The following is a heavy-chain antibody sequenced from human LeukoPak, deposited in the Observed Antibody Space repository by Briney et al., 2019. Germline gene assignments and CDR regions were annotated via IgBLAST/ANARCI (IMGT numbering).Heavy chain of an antibody. CDR3: ARDEIDY. CDR2: ISSGGVGS. CDR1: GFTFSSYA. J-gene: IGHJ4*02. Sequence: QSGGSLRLSCAASGFTFSSYAMSWVRQAPGKGLEWVSGISSGGVGSYYADSVKGRFTISRDNAKNSLYLQMNSLRAEDTAVYYCARDEIDYWGQGTLVTVSS. V-gene: IGHV3-23*01.